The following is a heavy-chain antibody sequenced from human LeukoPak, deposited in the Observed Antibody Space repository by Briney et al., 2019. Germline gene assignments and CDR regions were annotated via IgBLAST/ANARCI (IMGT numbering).Heavy chain of an antibody. V-gene: IGHV3-7*05. D-gene: IGHD3-16*01. CDR1: GFTFSGYW. Sequence: GGSLGLSCAASGFTFSGYWMSWVRQAPGKGLEWVANIQQDGSEKHYVDSVKGRFTISRDNAKNSLYLQMNSLRAEDTAVYYCARVGSLASFDYWGQGTLVTVSS. CDR2: IQQDGSEK. CDR3: ARVGSLASFDY. J-gene: IGHJ4*02.